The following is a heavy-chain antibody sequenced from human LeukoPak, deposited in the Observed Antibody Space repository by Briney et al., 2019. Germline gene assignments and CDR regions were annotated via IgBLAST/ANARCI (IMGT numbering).Heavy chain of an antibody. CDR3: ARDQGNKGFDP. J-gene: IGHJ5*02. Sequence: SETLSLTCTVSGGSISGSSYYWGWIRQPPGKGLEWIGSIYYSGSTYYNPSLKSRVTISVDASKNQFSLKLSSVTAADTAVYYCARDQGNKGFDPWGQGTLVTVSS. CDR2: IYYSGST. V-gene: IGHV4-39*07. CDR1: GGSISGSSYY.